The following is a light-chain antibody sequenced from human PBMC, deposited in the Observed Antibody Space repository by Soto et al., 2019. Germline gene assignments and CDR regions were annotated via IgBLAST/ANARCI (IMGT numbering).Light chain of an antibody. J-gene: IGKJ5*01. CDR1: QSVSSSY. CDR2: GAS. Sequence: EIVLTQSPGTLSLSPGERATLSCRASQSVSSSYLAWYQHKPGQAPRLLIYGASSRATGIPDRFSGSGSGTDFTLTISRLEPEDFAVYYCQQYGSSPRSITFGQGTRLEI. CDR3: QQYGSSPRSIT. V-gene: IGKV3-20*01.